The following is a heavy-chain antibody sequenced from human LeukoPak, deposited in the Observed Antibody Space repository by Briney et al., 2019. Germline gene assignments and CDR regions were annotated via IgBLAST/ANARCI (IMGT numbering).Heavy chain of an antibody. V-gene: IGHV3-30-3*01. J-gene: IGHJ3*02. CDR2: ISYDGTNK. Sequence: TGGSLRLSCAASGFTFSNYAMHWVRQAPGKRPEWVAVISYDGTNKYYADSVKGRFTISRDNSKNTMYLQMNSLRAEDTAMYYCARAPMSYDSSGFGGAFDIWGQGTMVTVSS. CDR1: GFTFSNYA. D-gene: IGHD3-22*01. CDR3: ARAPMSYDSSGFGGAFDI.